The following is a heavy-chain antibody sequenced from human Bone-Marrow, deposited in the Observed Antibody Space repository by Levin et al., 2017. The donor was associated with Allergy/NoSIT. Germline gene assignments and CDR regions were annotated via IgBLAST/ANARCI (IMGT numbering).Heavy chain of an antibody. CDR3: ARGGTSSNDY. CDR2: IDPTRGDT. CDR1: GYTFTDYF. V-gene: IGHV1-2*02. D-gene: IGHD6-13*01. Sequence: ASVKVSCTVSGYTFTDYFIHWVRQTPGQGLEWIGWIDPTRGDTKFAEKFHARVVLTRNSSISTAYVELGRLRSDDTALYYCARGGTSSNDYWGQGTLVTVSS. J-gene: IGHJ4*02.